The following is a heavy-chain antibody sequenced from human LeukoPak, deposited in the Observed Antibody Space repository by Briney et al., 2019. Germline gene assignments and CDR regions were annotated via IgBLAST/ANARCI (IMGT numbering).Heavy chain of an antibody. CDR2: IYSGGST. J-gene: IGHJ4*02. D-gene: IGHD1-26*01. Sequence: GGSLRLSCAASGFTVSSNYMSWVRQAPGKGLEWVSVIYSGGSTYYADSVKGRFTISRDNSKNTLYLQMNSLRAEDTAEYYCARSAVGTSCCTAVDYWGQGTLVTVSS. V-gene: IGHV3-53*01. CDR3: ARSAVGTSCCTAVDY. CDR1: GFTVSSNY.